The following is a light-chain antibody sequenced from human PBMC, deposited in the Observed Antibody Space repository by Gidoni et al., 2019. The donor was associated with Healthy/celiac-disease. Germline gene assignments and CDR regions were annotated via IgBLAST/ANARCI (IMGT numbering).Light chain of an antibody. Sequence: EIGMTQSPATLSVSPGERATLSCRASQSVSRNLAWYQQKPGQAPRLLIYGASTRATGIPARFSGSGSGTEFTLTISSLQSEDFAVYYCQQYNNWPETFGQGTKVEIK. CDR3: QQYNNWPET. CDR2: GAS. CDR1: QSVSRN. V-gene: IGKV3-15*01. J-gene: IGKJ1*01.